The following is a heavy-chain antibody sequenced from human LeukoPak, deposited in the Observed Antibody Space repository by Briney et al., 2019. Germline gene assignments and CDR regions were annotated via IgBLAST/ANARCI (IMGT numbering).Heavy chain of an antibody. CDR3: ARSYYYDSSGYYSFDY. CDR1: GGTFSSYA. J-gene: IGHJ4*02. V-gene: IGHV1-69*13. D-gene: IGHD3-22*01. Sequence: SVKVSCKASGGTFSSYAISWVRQAPGQGLEWMGGIIPTFGTANYAQKFQGRVTITADESTSTAYMELSSLRSEDTAVYYCARSYYYDSSGYYSFDYWGQGTLVTVSS. CDR2: IIPTFGTA.